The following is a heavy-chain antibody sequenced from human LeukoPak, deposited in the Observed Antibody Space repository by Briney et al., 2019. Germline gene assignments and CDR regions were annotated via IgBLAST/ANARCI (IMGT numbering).Heavy chain of an antibody. D-gene: IGHD1-1*01. Sequence: PGGSLRLSCAASGFTFSTYWMHWVRQAQGKGLVWVSRTNADGSSTSYADSVKGRFTISRDNAKNTLYLQMNSLRADDTAVYYCARGGLEPVDYWGQGTLVTVSS. J-gene: IGHJ4*02. CDR1: GFTFSTYW. V-gene: IGHV3-74*01. CDR2: TNADGSST. CDR3: ARGGLEPVDY.